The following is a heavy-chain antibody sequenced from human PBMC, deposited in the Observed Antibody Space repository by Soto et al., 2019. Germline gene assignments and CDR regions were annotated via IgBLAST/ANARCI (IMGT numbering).Heavy chain of an antibody. CDR3: ARDGYSSSWSIS. CDR2: IHSGGST. D-gene: IGHD6-13*01. CDR1: GITVSTNY. Sequence: EVQLVESGGGLVQPGGSLRLSCAASGITVSTNYMSWVRQAPGRGLEWVSVIHSGGSTYYVDSVKGRFTVSRDNSKNTLHLQMNSLRGEDTAVYFCARDGYSSSWSISWGQGTLVTVSS. J-gene: IGHJ4*02. V-gene: IGHV3-66*01.